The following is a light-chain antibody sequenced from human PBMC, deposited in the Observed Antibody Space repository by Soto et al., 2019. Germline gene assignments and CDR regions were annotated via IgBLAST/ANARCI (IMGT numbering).Light chain of an antibody. CDR2: EVV. CDR1: KNDIGLYDF. CDR3: KSYAGRNTYV. J-gene: IGLJ1*01. V-gene: IGLV2-8*01. Sequence: QSVLTQPPSASGSPGQSVTISCTGTKNDIGLYDFVSWYQHHPGKAPRLIIYEVVQRPSGVPDRFSGSKSGNTASLTVSGLKAADEADYFCKSYAGRNTYVFGSGTRSP.